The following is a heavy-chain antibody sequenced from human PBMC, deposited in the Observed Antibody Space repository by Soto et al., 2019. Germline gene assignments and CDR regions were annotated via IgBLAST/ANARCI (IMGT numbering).Heavy chain of an antibody. D-gene: IGHD3-3*01. CDR1: GYAFINYF. Sequence: QVQLVQSGAELKKPGASVKVSCKSSGYAFINYFVHWVRQAPGLGLEWMGWINPHSGETFYARKFQGRVTSTRDRSSYTAFMDLTRLTSNDTALYSCASQGKSFFAPRGSYGMDVWGLGTSVTVSS. CDR3: ASQGKSFFAPRGSYGMDV. V-gene: IGHV1-2*01. J-gene: IGHJ6*02. CDR2: INPHSGET.